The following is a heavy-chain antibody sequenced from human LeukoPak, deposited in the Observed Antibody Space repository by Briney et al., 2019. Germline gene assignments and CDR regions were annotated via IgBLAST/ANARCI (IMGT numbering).Heavy chain of an antibody. CDR3: ASSPSTVVDFDY. Sequence: SETLSLTCTVSGGSISSYYWSWIRQPAGKGLEWIGRIYTSGSTNYNPSLKSRVTMSVDTSKNQFPLKLSSVTAADTAVYYCASSPSTVVDFDYWGQGTLVTVSS. CDR1: GGSISSYY. D-gene: IGHD2-15*01. CDR2: IYTSGST. J-gene: IGHJ4*02. V-gene: IGHV4-4*07.